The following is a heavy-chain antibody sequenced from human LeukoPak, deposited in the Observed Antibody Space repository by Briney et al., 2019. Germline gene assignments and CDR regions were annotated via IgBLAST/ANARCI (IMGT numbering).Heavy chain of an antibody. D-gene: IGHD5-18*01. CDR3: ARGPRVGYSYGYGY. Sequence: GGSLRLSCAASGFTFSSYAMHWVRQAPGKGLEYVSAISSNGGSTYYANSVKGRFTISRDNSKNTLYLQMGSLRAEDMAVYYCARGPRVGYSYGYGYWGQGTLVTVSS. J-gene: IGHJ4*02. CDR1: GFTFSSYA. CDR2: ISSNGGST. V-gene: IGHV3-64*01.